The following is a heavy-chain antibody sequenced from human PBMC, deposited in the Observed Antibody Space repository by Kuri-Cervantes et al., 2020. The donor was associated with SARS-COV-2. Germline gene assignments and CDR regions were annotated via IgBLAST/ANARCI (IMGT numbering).Heavy chain of an antibody. CDR3: AREGISPDIVVVPAALDAFDI. V-gene: IGHV1-2*02. CDR1: GYTFTSYC. Sequence: ASVKFSCKASGYTFTSYCISWVRQAPGQGLEWMGWINPNSGGTNYAQKFQGRVTMTWDTSISTAYMELSRLRSDDTAVYYCAREGISPDIVVVPAALDAFDIWGQGTMVTVSS. D-gene: IGHD2-2*01. CDR2: INPNSGGT. J-gene: IGHJ3*02.